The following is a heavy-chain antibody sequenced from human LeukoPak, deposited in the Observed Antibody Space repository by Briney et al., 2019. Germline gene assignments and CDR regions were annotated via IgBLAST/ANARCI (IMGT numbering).Heavy chain of an antibody. Sequence: PSETLSLTCTVSGGSISSSSYYWGWIRQPPGKGLEWIGSIYYSGSTYYNPSLKSRITISVDTSRNQFSLQLHSVTAADTAVYYCGRFGAYVRSLWSYHCYMDFWGKGTTVTVPS. CDR3: GRFGAYVRSLWSYHCYMDF. CDR1: GGSISSSSYY. CDR2: IYYSGST. J-gene: IGHJ6*03. D-gene: IGHD3-16*01. V-gene: IGHV4-39*07.